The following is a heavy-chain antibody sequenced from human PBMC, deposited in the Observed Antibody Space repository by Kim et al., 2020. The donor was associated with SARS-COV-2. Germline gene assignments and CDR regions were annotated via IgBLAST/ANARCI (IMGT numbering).Heavy chain of an antibody. Sequence: GGSLRLSCAASGFTFSEYQMSWIRQAPGKGLEWISYISNSGGGSTIYYADSVKGRFTISRDNAKKSLYLQMSSLRAADTAVYYCAREYDSSGYYYYFDYWGQGTLVTVSS. CDR1: GFTFSEYQ. V-gene: IGHV3-11*04. D-gene: IGHD3-22*01. J-gene: IGHJ4*02. CDR3: AREYDSSGYYYYFDY. CDR2: ISNSGGGSTI.